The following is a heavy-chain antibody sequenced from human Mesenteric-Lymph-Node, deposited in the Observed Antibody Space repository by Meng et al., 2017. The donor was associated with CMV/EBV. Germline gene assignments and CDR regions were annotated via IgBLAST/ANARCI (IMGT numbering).Heavy chain of an antibody. CDR1: GFTFSSYS. J-gene: IGHJ6*02. CDR2: ISSSSSYI. Sequence: GGSLRLSCAASGFTFSSYSMNWVRQAPGKGLEWVSSISSSSSYIYYADSVKGRFTISRDNAKNSLYLQMNSLRAEDTAVYYCARAGACSSTSCTYYYYGMDVWGQGTTVTVSS. D-gene: IGHD2-2*01. CDR3: ARAGACSSTSCTYYYYGMDV. V-gene: IGHV3-21*01.